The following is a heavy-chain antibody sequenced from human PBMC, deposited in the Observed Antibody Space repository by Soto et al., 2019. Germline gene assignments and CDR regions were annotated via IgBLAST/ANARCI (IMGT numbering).Heavy chain of an antibody. CDR2: INPSGGST. CDR3: ARELDAFDI. Sequence: QAQLVQSGAEVKKPGASVKVSCKASGYIFTSYYMHWVRQAPGQGLEWMGIINPSGGSTSYAQKFQGRVTMTRDTSTSTVCLDLSSLRSEDTAVYYCARELDAFDIWGQGTMVTVSS. V-gene: IGHV1-46*01. J-gene: IGHJ3*02. CDR1: GYIFTSYY.